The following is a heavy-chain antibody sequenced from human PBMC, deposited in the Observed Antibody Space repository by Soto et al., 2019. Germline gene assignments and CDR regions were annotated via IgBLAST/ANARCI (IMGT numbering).Heavy chain of an antibody. CDR2: INHSGST. CDR1: GGSFSGYY. V-gene: IGHV4-34*01. D-gene: IGHD2-2*01. Sequence: QVQLQQWGAGLLKPSETLSLTCAVYGGSFSGYYWSWIRQPPGKGLEWIGEINHSGSTNYNPSLKSRVTISVDTSKNQFSLKLSSVTAADTAVYYCARGRIVVVPAGRHNWFDPWGQGTLVTVSS. J-gene: IGHJ5*02. CDR3: ARGRIVVVPAGRHNWFDP.